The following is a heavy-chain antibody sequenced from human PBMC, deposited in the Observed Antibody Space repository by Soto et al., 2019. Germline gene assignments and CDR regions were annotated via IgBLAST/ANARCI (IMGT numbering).Heavy chain of an antibody. CDR2: IYYSGST. CDR3: ARERTPRTGFDY. D-gene: IGHD7-27*01. Sequence: SETLSLTCTVSGGSISSYYWSWIRQPPGKGLEWIGYIYYSGSTNYNPSLKSRVTISVDTSKNQFSLTLSSATAADTAVYYCARERTPRTGFDYWGQGTLVTVSS. J-gene: IGHJ4*02. CDR1: GGSISSYY. V-gene: IGHV4-59*01.